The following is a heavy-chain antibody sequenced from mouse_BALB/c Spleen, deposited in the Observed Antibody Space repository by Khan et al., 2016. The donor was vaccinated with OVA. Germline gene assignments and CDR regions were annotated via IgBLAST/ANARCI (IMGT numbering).Heavy chain of an antibody. V-gene: IGHV5-6*01. Sequence: EVELVESGGDVVKPGGSLKLSCAASGFTFSTYGMSWVRQTPYKRLEWVATVSTGCHYTYYPDTVKGRFTISRDYAKNTLYLQMSSLKSEDTAMFYCARLAYYYDSEGFAYWGQGTLVTVSA. J-gene: IGHJ3*01. CDR3: ARLAYYYDSEGFAY. D-gene: IGHD1-1*01. CDR1: GFTFSTYG. CDR2: VSTGCHYT.